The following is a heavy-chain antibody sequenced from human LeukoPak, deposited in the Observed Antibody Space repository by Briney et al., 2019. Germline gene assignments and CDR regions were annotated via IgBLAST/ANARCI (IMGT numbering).Heavy chain of an antibody. J-gene: IGHJ4*02. CDR1: GGSFSGYY. CDR3: AGGSGADSY. CDR2: INHSVGT. Sequence: SGTLSLTFAVYGGSFSGYYWSWIRQPPGKGLERIGEINHSVGTNYNPSLKSRVTISVDTSKNQFSLKLSSVTAADTAVYYCAGGSGADSYWGQGTLVTVSS. D-gene: IGHD3-10*01. V-gene: IGHV4-34*01.